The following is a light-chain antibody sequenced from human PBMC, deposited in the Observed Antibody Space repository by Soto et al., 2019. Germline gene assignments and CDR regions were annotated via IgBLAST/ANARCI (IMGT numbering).Light chain of an antibody. CDR2: EVS. CDR1: SSDVGSYNL. J-gene: IGLJ1*01. Sequence: QAVLAQPDSVSGSPGQSITISCTGTSSDVGSYNLVSWYQQHPGKAPQLMIYEVSKRPSGVSNRFSGSKSGNTASLTISGLQAEDEADYYRCSYAGSSTSYVFGTGTKVTVL. CDR3: CSYAGSSTSYV. V-gene: IGLV2-23*02.